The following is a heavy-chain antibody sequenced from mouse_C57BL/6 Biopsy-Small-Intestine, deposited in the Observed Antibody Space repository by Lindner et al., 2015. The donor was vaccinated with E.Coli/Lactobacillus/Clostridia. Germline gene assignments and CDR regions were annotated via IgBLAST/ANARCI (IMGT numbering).Heavy chain of an antibody. D-gene: IGHD3-2*02. CDR2: IYPGDGDT. Sequence: VQLQESGPELVKPGASVKISCKASGFAFSSSWMNWVKQRPGKGLEWVGRIYPGDGDTNHNGKFKGKATLTADKSSNTAYMQLSSLTSEDSAVYFCARWDSSGAVDYWGQGTTLTVSS. CDR3: ARWDSSGAVDY. J-gene: IGHJ2*01. V-gene: IGHV1-82*01. CDR1: GFAFSSSW.